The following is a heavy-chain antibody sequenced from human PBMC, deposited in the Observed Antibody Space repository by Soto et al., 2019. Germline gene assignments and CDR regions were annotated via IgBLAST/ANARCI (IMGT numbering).Heavy chain of an antibody. CDR2: INTNTGNP. V-gene: IGHV7-4-1*01. CDR1: GYTFTSYA. D-gene: IGHD1-1*01. CDR3: ARMERFSGYVYYYYYGMDV. J-gene: IGHJ6*02. Sequence: GASVKVSCKASGYTFTSYAMNWVRQAPGQGLEWMGWINTNTGNPTYAQGFTGRFVFSLDTSVSTAYLQICSLKAEDTAVYYCARMERFSGYVYYYYYGMDVWGQGTTVTVS.